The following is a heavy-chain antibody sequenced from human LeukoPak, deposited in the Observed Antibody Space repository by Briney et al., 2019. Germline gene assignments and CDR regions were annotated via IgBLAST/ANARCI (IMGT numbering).Heavy chain of an antibody. Sequence: GESLNISCKGSESSFTTYRIGWVRQMHGKGLDWRWIIYHSDSKTRDSPAFKGQVTISADKSISTVYRQWSSLKAADTAMYYCAGHTGPSSSWYPFDNWGQGTQVTVSS. CDR3: AGHTGPSSSWYPFDN. V-gene: IGHV5-51*01. D-gene: IGHD6-13*01. J-gene: IGHJ4*02. CDR2: IYHSDSKT. CDR1: ESSFTTYR.